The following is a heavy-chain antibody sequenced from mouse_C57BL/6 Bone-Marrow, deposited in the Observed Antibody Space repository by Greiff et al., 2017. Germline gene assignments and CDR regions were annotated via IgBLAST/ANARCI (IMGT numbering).Heavy chain of an antibody. V-gene: IGHV10-1*01. CDR2: IRSKSNNYAT. J-gene: IGHJ1*03. Sequence: EVQLVESGGGLVQPKGSLKLSCAASGFSFNTYAMNWVRQAPGKGLEWVARIRSKSNNYATYYADSVKDRFTISSDDSESMLYLQMNNLKTEDTAMYYCVSSYFYWYFDVWGTGTTVTVSS. D-gene: IGHD1-1*01. CDR3: VSSYFYWYFDV. CDR1: GFSFNTYA.